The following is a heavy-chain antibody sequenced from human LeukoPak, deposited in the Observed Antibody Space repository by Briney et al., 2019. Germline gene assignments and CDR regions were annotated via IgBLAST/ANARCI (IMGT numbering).Heavy chain of an antibody. V-gene: IGHV3-30*18. D-gene: IGHD6-13*01. CDR3: EKLPADGTLHFMDV. CDR1: GFTFTCCG. J-gene: IGHJ6*02. CDR2: ISSSDGNRK. Sequence: PGTSLRLSCGTSGFTFTCCGMHWVRHASGTGLEWVAAISSSDGNRKYYADSVKGRFTISRDNSKNTLSLKMNRLRAEDAAVYYCEKLPADGTLHFMDVWGQGSTVIVSS.